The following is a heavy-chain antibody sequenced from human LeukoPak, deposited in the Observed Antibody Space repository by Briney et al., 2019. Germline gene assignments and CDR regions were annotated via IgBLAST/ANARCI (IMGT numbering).Heavy chain of an antibody. Sequence: GGSLRLSCAASGFTFSNYAMTWVRQAPGKGLEWVSTLSGSGGSSYFADSVKGRFTISRDNSKNRLYLKMNSLRAEDTGVYYCAKDREGEFDYWGQGTLVTVSS. CDR2: LSGSGGSS. CDR1: GFTFSNYA. CDR3: AKDREGEFDY. V-gene: IGHV3-23*01. D-gene: IGHD3-16*01. J-gene: IGHJ4*02.